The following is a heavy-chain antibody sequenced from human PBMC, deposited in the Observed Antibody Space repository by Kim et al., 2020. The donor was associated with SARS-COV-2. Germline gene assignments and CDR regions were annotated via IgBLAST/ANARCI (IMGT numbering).Heavy chain of an antibody. CDR3: ARLGSSSWFNDF. V-gene: IGHV3-7*03. D-gene: IGHD6-13*01. J-gene: IGHJ4*02. Sequence: KYFVDSVKHRFTIPRDNAKNSLYLQIDSLRAEDTAVYYCARLGSSSWFNDFWGQGTLVTVSS. CDR2: K.